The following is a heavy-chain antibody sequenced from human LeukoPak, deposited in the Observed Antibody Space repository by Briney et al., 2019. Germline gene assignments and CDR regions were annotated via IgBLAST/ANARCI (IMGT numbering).Heavy chain of an antibody. D-gene: IGHD3-3*01. Sequence: PSETLSLTCTVSGGSFSSYYWSWIRQPAGKGLEWIGRIYTSGSTNYNPSLKSRVTMSVDTSKNQFSLKLSSVTAADTAVYYCAREYDFWSGYYKRGWFDPWGQGTLVTVSS. CDR1: GGSFSSYY. J-gene: IGHJ5*02. CDR3: AREYDFWSGYYKRGWFDP. CDR2: IYTSGST. V-gene: IGHV4-4*07.